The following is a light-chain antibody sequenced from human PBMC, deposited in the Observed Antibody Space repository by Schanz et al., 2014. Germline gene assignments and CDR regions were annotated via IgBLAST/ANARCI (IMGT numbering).Light chain of an antibody. V-gene: IGLV2-14*02. CDR2: EVT. Sequence: QSALTQPASVSGSPGQSITISCTGSSSDVGGYNFVSWYQQHPGKAPKLLIYEVTKRPSGVSNRFSGSKSGNTASLTISGLQAEDEADYYCHSYDTSLAGQVFGTGTKLTVL. CDR1: SSDVGGYNF. CDR3: HSYDTSLAGQV. J-gene: IGLJ1*01.